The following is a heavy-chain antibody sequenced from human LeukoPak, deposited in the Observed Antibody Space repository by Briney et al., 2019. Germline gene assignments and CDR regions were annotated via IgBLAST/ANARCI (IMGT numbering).Heavy chain of an antibody. V-gene: IGHV7-4-1*02. D-gene: IGHD4-17*01. Sequence: ASVKVSCKASGYIFSSYAMNWVRQAPGQGLEWMGWINTNTGNPTYAQGFTGRFVFSLDTSASTAYLEIRNLKPEDTAVYFCARDRGAPGDSEGGGDLDYWGQGTLVTVSS. J-gene: IGHJ4*02. CDR2: INTNTGNP. CDR1: GYIFSSYA. CDR3: ARDRGAPGDSEGGGDLDY.